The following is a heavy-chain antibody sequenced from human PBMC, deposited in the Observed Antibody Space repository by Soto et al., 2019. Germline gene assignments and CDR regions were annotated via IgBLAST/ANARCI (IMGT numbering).Heavy chain of an antibody. CDR2: ISAYNGNT. Sequence: QVQLVQSGAEVKKPGASVKVSCKASGYTFTSYGISWVRQAPGQGLEWMGWISAYNGNTNYAQKLQGRVTMTTDTSRSTAYMELRSLRSDDTAVYYCARLRSDIVVVVAATREFNWFDPWGQGTLVTVSS. CDR1: GYTFTSYG. D-gene: IGHD2-15*01. J-gene: IGHJ5*02. V-gene: IGHV1-18*04. CDR3: ARLRSDIVVVVAATREFNWFDP.